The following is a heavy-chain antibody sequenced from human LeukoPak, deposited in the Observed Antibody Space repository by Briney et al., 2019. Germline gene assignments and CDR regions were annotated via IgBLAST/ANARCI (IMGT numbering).Heavy chain of an antibody. V-gene: IGHV1-69*04. D-gene: IGHD3-10*01. J-gene: IGHJ6*02. CDR2: IIPILGIA. CDR3: ARVTYVGSGYYYYGMDV. CDR1: GGTFSSYA. Sequence: SVKVSCKASGGTFSSYAISWVRQAPGQGLEWMGRIIPILGIANYAQKFQGRVTITADKSTNTAYMELSSLRSEDTAVYYCARVTYVGSGYYYYGMDVWGQGTTVTVSS.